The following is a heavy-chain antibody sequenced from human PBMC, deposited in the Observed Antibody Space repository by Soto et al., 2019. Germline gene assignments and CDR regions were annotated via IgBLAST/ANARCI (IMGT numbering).Heavy chain of an antibody. Sequence: SLKISCAASGFAFTNHGIHWVRQAPGKGLEWVAHISNDGSKKFYGDSVKGRFTISRDNSENTVYLQMTSLRPDDTAVFYCARDVAMPTGLGLGYWGQGTLVTVSS. D-gene: IGHD6-19*01. CDR3: ARDVAMPTGLGLGY. CDR2: ISNDGSKK. CDR1: GFAFTNHG. V-gene: IGHV3-30*03. J-gene: IGHJ4*02.